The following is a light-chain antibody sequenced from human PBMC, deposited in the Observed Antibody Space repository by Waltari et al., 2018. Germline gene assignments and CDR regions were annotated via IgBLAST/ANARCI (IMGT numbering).Light chain of an antibody. CDR2: DAS. CDR3: QQYSDWPLT. V-gene: IGKV3-15*01. J-gene: IGKJ4*01. Sequence: EIVMTQSPATLSVSPVERVTLSCRASQSVNNKLAWYQQKPGQAPRLLIYDASTRATGIPTSVSGSGSGTEFTITISSLQSEDCAVYYCQQYSDWPLTFGGGTKVEIK. CDR1: QSVNNK.